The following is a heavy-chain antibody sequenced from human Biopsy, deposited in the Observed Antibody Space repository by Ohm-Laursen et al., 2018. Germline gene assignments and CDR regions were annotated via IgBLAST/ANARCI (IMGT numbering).Heavy chain of an antibody. D-gene: IGHD1-1*01. CDR2: IIPIFGTA. V-gene: IGHV1-69*01. CDR1: GGTFTNYA. Sequence: SSVKVSCNASGGTFTNYAISWVRQAPGQGLEWMGGIIPIFGTANYAQKFQGRVTITADESTSTAYMELSSLRSDDTAVYYCAADINVWNVNYWGQGTQVTVSS. CDR3: AADINVWNVNY. J-gene: IGHJ4*02.